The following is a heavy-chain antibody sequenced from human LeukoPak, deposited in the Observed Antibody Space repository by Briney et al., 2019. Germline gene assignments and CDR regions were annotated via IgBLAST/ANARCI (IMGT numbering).Heavy chain of an antibody. CDR1: GFTFSSYS. D-gene: IGHD3-9*01. J-gene: IGHJ6*02. CDR2: IWYDGSNK. CDR3: ARDLYDILRGYYYYGMDV. V-gene: IGHV3-33*01. Sequence: GRSLRLSCAASGFTFSSYSMHWVRQAPGKGLEWVAVIWYDGSNKYCADSVKGRFTISRDNSKNTLYLQMNSLRAEDTAVYYCARDLYDILRGYYYYGMDVWGQGTTVTVSS.